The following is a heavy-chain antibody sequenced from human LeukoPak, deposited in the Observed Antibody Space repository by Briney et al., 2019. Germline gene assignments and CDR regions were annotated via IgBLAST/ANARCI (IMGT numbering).Heavy chain of an antibody. CDR3: ARVPGDYDAFDI. CDR1: GYTFTSYD. CDR2: MNPNSGGT. J-gene: IGHJ3*02. Sequence: ASVKVSCKASGYTFTSYDINWVRQATGQGLEWMGWMNPNSGGTDYAQKFQGRVTMTRDTSISTAYMELSRLRSDDTAVYYCARVPGDYDAFDIWGQGTMVTVSS. D-gene: IGHD4-17*01. V-gene: IGHV1-2*02.